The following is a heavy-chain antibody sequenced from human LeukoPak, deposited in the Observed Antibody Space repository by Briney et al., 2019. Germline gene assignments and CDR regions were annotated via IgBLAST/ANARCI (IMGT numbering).Heavy chain of an antibody. CDR1: GGSLSRFY. V-gene: IGHV4-4*07. D-gene: IGHD1-1*01. J-gene: IGHJ4*02. CDR3: ARGNVWKYCFDY. CDR2: IHSGGTT. Sequence: SETLSLTCTVSGGSLSRFYWAWIRQPAGRGLEWIGRIHSGGTTNYNPSLESRLTFSLDTSQNQFSLKLNSVTAADTAVYYCARGNVWKYCFDYWGQGTLVTVSS.